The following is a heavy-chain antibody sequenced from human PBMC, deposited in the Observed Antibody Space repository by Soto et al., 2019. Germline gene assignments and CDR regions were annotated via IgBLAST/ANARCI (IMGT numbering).Heavy chain of an antibody. Sequence: SETLSLTCAVYGGSFSCYYWSWIRQPPGKGLEWIGEINHSGSTNYNPSLKSRVTISVDTSKNQFSLKLSSVTAADTAVYYCARDAPFSDYVWGSYRVPDYWGQGTLVTVSS. CDR2: INHSGST. V-gene: IGHV4-34*01. CDR3: ARDAPFSDYVWGSYRVPDY. J-gene: IGHJ4*02. CDR1: GGSFSCYY. D-gene: IGHD3-16*02.